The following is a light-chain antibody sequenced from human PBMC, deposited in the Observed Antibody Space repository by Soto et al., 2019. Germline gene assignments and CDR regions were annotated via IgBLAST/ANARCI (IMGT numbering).Light chain of an antibody. CDR3: QQTYSYPIT. J-gene: IGKJ5*01. CDR2: VAS. V-gene: IGKV1-39*01. Sequence: IRMTQSPSTLSASVGDRVTITCRASQTISSYVNWYQQKPGRAPKLLIYVASNLQSGVPLRFSGSGSGTDFTLTISSLQPEDFSTYFCQQTYSYPITVGQGTRLDIK. CDR1: QTISSY.